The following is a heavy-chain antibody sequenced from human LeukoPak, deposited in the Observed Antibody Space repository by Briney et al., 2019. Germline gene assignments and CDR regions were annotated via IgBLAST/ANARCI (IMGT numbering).Heavy chain of an antibody. CDR1: GGTFSSYA. J-gene: IGHJ4*02. Sequence: GASVKVSCKASGGTFSSYAISWVRQAPGQGLEWMGGIIPIFGTANYARKFQGRVTITTDESTSTVYMELSSLRSEDTAVYYCARDRRTEEYDYWGQGTLVTVSS. V-gene: IGHV1-69*05. D-gene: IGHD2/OR15-2a*01. CDR3: ARDRRTEEYDY. CDR2: IIPIFGTA.